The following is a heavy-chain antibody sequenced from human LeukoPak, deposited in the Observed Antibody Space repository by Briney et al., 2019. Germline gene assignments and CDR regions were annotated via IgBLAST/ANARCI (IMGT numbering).Heavy chain of an antibody. J-gene: IGHJ3*02. Sequence: GGSLRLSCAASGSTFSSYAMSWVRQAPGKGLEWVSAISGSGGSTYYADSVKGRFTISRDNSKNTLYLQMNSLRAEDTAVYYCAKDAAIWYYYDSSGSPNAFDIWGQGTMVTVSS. D-gene: IGHD3-22*01. CDR2: ISGSGGST. CDR1: GSTFSSYA. CDR3: AKDAAIWYYYDSSGSPNAFDI. V-gene: IGHV3-23*01.